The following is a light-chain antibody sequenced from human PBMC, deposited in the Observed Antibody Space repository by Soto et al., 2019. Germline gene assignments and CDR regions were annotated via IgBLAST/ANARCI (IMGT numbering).Light chain of an antibody. V-gene: IGKV4-1*01. CDR2: WAS. J-gene: IGKJ4*01. Sequence: DIVMTQSPDSLAVSLGERATINCKSSRSVLYSSNNKNYLAWYQQKPGQPPKLLIYWASTRESGVPARFSGSGSGTDFTLTISSLQAEDVAVYYCQQYYSTPFTFGGGTKVEIK. CDR3: QQYYSTPFT. CDR1: RSVLYSSNNKNY.